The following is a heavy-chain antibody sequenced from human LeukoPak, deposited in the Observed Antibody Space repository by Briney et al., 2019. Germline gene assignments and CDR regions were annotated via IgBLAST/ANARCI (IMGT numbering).Heavy chain of an antibody. Sequence: PSETLSLTCTVSGYSISSGYYWGWIRQPPGKGLEWIGSIYYSGSTYYNPSLKSRVTISVDTSKNQFSLKLSSVTAADTAVYYCARDGARSYSSSWPPVWGKGTTVTVSS. CDR1: GYSISSGYY. D-gene: IGHD6-13*01. CDR3: ARDGARSYSSSWPPV. J-gene: IGHJ6*04. V-gene: IGHV4-38-2*02. CDR2: IYYSGST.